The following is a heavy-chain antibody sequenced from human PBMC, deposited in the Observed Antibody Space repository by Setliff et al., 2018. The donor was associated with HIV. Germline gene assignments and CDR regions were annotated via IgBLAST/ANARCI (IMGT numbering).Heavy chain of an antibody. V-gene: IGHV3-53*01. CDR1: GFTVSSNY. J-gene: IGHJ6*02. Sequence: GGSLRLSCAASGFTVSSNYMSWVRQAPGKGLEWVSVIYSGGSTYYADSVKGRFTISRDNSKNTLYLQMNSLRAEDTAVYYCFSLGPGAGDVYYYYGMDVWGQGTTVTVS. D-gene: IGHD3-10*01. CDR2: IYSGGST. CDR3: FSLGPGAGDVYYYYGMDV.